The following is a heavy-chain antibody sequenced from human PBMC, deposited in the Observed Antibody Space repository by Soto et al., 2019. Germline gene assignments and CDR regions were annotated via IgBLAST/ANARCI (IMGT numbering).Heavy chain of an antibody. D-gene: IGHD2-2*01. V-gene: IGHV4-31*03. CDR2: IYYSGST. CDR3: ARGYCSSTSCPKGPGYGMDV. CDR1: GGSISSGGYY. J-gene: IGHJ6*02. Sequence: SETLSLTCTVSGGSISSGGYYWIWIRQHPGKGLEWIGYIYYSGSTYYNPSLKSRVTITVDTSKNQFSLKLSSVTAADTAVYYCARGYCSSTSCPKGPGYGMDVWGQGTTVTVSS.